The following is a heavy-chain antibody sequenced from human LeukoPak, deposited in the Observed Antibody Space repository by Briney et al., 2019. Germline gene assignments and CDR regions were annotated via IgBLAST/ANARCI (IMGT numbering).Heavy chain of an antibody. D-gene: IGHD3-22*01. CDR1: GFTFSSYE. J-gene: IGHJ4*02. V-gene: IGHV3-23*01. CDR3: AKGHGDASGYYYFDS. Sequence: GGSLRLSCAASGFTFSSYEMNWVRQAPGKGLEWVSAIRGNAGTTYYADSVKGRFTIFRDNHKSMLYLQMNSLRVEDTAVYYCAKGHGDASGYYYFDSWGQGTLVTVST. CDR2: IRGNAGTT.